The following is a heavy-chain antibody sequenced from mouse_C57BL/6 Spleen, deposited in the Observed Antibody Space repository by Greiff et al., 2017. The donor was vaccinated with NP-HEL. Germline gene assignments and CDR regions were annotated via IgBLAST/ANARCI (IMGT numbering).Heavy chain of an antibody. D-gene: IGHD2-2*01. J-gene: IGHJ4*01. CDR3: ARGGSTMVTTVYYAMDY. CDR1: GFTFSDYG. CDR2: ISSGSSTI. V-gene: IGHV5-17*01. Sequence: EVKLVESGGGLVKPGGSLKLSCAASGFTFSDYGMHWVRQAPEKGLEWVAYISSGSSTIYYADTVKGRFTISRDTAKNTLFLQMTSLRSEGTAMYDCARGGSTMVTTVYYAMDYWGQGTSVTVSS.